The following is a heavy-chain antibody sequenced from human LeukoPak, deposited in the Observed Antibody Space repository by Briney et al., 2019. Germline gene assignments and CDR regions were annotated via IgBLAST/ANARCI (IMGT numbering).Heavy chain of an antibody. J-gene: IGHJ3*02. Sequence: PGGSLRLSCAASGFTVCSNYISWVRQAPGKGLGWVSVIYSAGTTYYADSVKGRFTISRDNSKNTLYLQMNSLRVEDTAVYYCASQSTPVLPFDICGQGTMVTVSS. V-gene: IGHV3-66*04. CDR3: ASQSTPVLPFDI. CDR2: IYSAGTT. CDR1: GFTVCSNY.